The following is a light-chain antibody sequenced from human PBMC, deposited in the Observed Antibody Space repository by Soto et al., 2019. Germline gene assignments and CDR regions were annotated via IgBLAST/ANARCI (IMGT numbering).Light chain of an antibody. CDR1: QIIGSS. V-gene: IGKV1-5*01. CDR3: QQYYSYPYT. CDR2: DAS. J-gene: IGKJ2*01. Sequence: DIQMTQSPSTLSASVGDRVTITCRASQIIGSSLAWYQQKPGKAPKLLIYDASTLQSGVPSRFSGSESGTEFTLTISSLQPDDSATYSCQQYYSYPYTFCQGTKLEIK.